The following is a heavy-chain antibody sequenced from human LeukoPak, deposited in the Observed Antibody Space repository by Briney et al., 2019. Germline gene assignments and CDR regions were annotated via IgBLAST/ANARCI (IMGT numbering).Heavy chain of an antibody. CDR1: GGSFSGYY. CDR2: INHSGST. CDR3: ARGSSPLPAAIYPSDY. J-gene: IGHJ4*02. Sequence: SETLSLTCAVYGGSFSGYYWSWIRQPPGKGLEWIGEINHSGSTNYNPSLKSRVTISVDTSKNQFSLKLSSVTAADTAVYYCARGSSPLPAAIYPSDYWGQGTLVTVSS. V-gene: IGHV4-34*01. D-gene: IGHD2-2*01.